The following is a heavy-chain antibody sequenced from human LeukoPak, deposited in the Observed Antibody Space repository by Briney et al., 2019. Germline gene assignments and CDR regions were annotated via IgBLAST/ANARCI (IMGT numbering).Heavy chain of an antibody. Sequence: GVALQISSQVSGYSFTSYWIGWARPMPGQGLEWMRIIYPGDSDTRYSPSFHGQVTISADKSISTAYLQWSSLKASNTAMYYCASLVDDWFDPWGQGTLVTVSS. J-gene: IGHJ5*02. CDR2: IYPGDSDT. V-gene: IGHV5-51*03. CDR1: GYSFTSYW. CDR3: ASLVDDWFDP.